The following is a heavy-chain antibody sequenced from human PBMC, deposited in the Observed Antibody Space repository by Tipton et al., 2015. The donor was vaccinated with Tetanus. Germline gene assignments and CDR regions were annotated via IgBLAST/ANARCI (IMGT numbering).Heavy chain of an antibody. Sequence: TLSLTCTVSGGSISSSYYYWGWIRQPPGKGLEWIGSLDYSGNTYYNSSLMSRVTISVDTSKNQFSLRLNSVTAVDTAVYYCAKSDRVTRTSWYFHDWGQGTPVTVSS. CDR2: LDYSGNT. CDR3: AKSDRVTRTSWYFHD. D-gene: IGHD2-2*01. CDR1: GGSISSSYYY. V-gene: IGHV4-39*01. J-gene: IGHJ4*02.